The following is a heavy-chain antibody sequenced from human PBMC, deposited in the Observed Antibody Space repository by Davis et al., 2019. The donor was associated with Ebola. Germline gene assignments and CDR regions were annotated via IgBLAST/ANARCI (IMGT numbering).Heavy chain of an antibody. V-gene: IGHV3-7*03. J-gene: IGHJ6*02. Sequence: GESLKISCAASGFTFRSYWMSWVRQAPGKGLEWVAKIKEDGSEKLEVDSVKGRFTISRDNAKDSLYLQMNSLRAEDTAVYYCARRSRNMDVWGQGTTVTVSS. CDR3: ARRSRNMDV. CDR1: GFTFRSYW. CDR2: IKEDGSEK.